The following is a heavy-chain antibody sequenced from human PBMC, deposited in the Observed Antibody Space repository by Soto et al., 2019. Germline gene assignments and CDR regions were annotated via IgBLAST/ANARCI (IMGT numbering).Heavy chain of an antibody. D-gene: IGHD3-16*02. V-gene: IGHV4-31*02. CDR2: IYYSGST. Sequence: SETLSLTWTVSGGSISSGGYYWSWIRQHPGKGLEWIGYIYYSGSTNYNPSLKSRVTISVDTSKNQFSLKLSSVTAADTAVYYCARGLSQNIVIRPYYFDYWGQGTLVTVSS. CDR3: ARGLSQNIVIRPYYFDY. CDR1: GGSISSGGYY. J-gene: IGHJ4*02.